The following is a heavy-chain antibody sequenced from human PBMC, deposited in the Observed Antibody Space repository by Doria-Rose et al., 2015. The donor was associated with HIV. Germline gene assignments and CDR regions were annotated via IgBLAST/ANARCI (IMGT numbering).Heavy chain of an antibody. D-gene: IGHD6-13*01. CDR3: ARIKSSRWYHKYYFDF. Sequence: QVQLVQSGPVLVKPTETLTLTCTVSGVSLSSPGMGVSWIRQPPGKALEWLANIFSEDERSYKTSLKSRLTISSGTSKSQVVLTMTDMGPVDTATYYCARIKSSRWYHKYYFDFWGQGTLVIVSA. CDR2: IFSEDER. V-gene: IGHV2-26*01. CDR1: GVSLSSPGMG. J-gene: IGHJ4*02.